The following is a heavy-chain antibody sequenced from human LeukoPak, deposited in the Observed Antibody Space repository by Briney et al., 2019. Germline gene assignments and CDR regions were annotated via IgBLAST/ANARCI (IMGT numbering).Heavy chain of an antibody. D-gene: IGHD3-10*01. V-gene: IGHV3-20*04. CDR3: AKDRRLNYYGTYDP. Sequence: GGSLRLSCAASGFTFDDYGMSWVRQGPGKGLEWVSGINWNGGMTAYADSVKGRFTISRDNSKNTLYLQMNSLRAEDTAVYYCAKDRRLNYYGTYDPWGQGTLVTVSS. CDR2: INWNGGMT. J-gene: IGHJ5*02. CDR1: GFTFDDYG.